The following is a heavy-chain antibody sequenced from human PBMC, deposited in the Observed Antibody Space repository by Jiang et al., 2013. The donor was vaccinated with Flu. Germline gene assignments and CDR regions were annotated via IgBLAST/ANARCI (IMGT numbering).Heavy chain of an antibody. D-gene: IGHD3-10*01. J-gene: IGHJ6*02. CDR2: ISYDERNQ. V-gene: IGHV3-30*04. Sequence: GGGVVQPGTSLRLSCAVSGFSLSRYAMNWVRQAPGKGLEWVALISYDERNQHYAESVRGRFTISRDTSKNTLYLQLNSLRPDDTAVYYCARPLYESGTHHYYYGLDVWGQGTTVTVS. CDR1: GFSLSRYA. CDR3: ARPLYESGTHHYYYGLDV.